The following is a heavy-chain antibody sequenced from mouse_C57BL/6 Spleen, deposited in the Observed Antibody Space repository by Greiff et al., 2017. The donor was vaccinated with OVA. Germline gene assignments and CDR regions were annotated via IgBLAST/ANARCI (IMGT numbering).Heavy chain of an antibody. Sequence: DVQLQESGPGMVKPSQSLSLTCTVTGYSITSGYDWHWIRHFPGNKLEWMGYISYSGSTNYNPSLKSRISITHDTSKNHFFLKLNSVTTEDTATYYCARGGSLTYFDYWGQGTTLTVSS. CDR1: GYSITSGYD. V-gene: IGHV3-1*01. CDR2: ISYSGST. D-gene: IGHD6-2*01. CDR3: ARGGSLTYFDY. J-gene: IGHJ2*01.